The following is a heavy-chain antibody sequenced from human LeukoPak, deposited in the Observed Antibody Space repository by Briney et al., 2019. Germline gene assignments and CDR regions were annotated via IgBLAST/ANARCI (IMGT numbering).Heavy chain of an antibody. CDR2: INHSGST. Sequence: SETLSLTCAVYGGSFSGYYWSWIRQPPGKGLEWIGEINHSGSTNYNPSLKSRVTISVDTSKNQFSLKLSSVTAADTAVYYCARRTPNYSNYVWFDPWGQGTLVTVSS. V-gene: IGHV4-34*01. J-gene: IGHJ5*02. CDR3: ARRTPNYSNYVWFDP. CDR1: GGSFSGYY. D-gene: IGHD4-11*01.